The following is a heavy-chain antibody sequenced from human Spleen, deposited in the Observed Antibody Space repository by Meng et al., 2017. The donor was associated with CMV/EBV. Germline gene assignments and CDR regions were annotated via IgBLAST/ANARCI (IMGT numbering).Heavy chain of an antibody. CDR3: AKDIRDCSSTSCYTPLRFDP. D-gene: IGHD2-2*02. V-gene: IGHV3-33*06. CDR1: SYG. CDR2: IWYDGSNK. J-gene: IGHJ5*02. Sequence: SYGMHRIHQAPGKGLELVAVIWYDGSNKYYADSVKGRFTISRDNSKNTLYLQMNSLRAEDTAVYYCAKDIRDCSSTSCYTPLRFDPWGQGTLVTVSS.